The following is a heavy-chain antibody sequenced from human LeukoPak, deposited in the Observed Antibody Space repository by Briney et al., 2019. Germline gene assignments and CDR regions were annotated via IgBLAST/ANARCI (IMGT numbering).Heavy chain of an antibody. J-gene: IGHJ4*02. CDR1: GATFSSYA. CDR3: ARDRNDFWSGYSFDY. CDR2: IIPIFGTA. V-gene: IGHV1-69*01. D-gene: IGHD3-3*01. Sequence: GSSVKVSCKASGATFSSYAISWVRQAPGQGLEWMGGIIPIFGTANYAQKFQGRVTITADESTSTAYMELSSLRSEDTAVYYCARDRNDFWSGYSFDYWGQGTLVTVSS.